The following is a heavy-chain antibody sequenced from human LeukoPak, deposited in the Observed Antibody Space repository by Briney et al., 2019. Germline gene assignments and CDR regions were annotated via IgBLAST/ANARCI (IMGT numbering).Heavy chain of an antibody. CDR1: GGTFSSYA. CDR2: IIPILGIA. J-gene: IGHJ3*02. Sequence: SVKVSCKASGGTFSSYAISWVRQAPGQGLEWMGRIIPILGIANYAQKFQGRVTITADKSTSTAYMELSSLRSEDTAVYYCARPGPLLMFLHETTGDEDAFDIRGQGTMVTVSS. CDR3: ARPGPLLMFLHETTGDEDAFDI. D-gene: IGHD4-11*01. V-gene: IGHV1-69*04.